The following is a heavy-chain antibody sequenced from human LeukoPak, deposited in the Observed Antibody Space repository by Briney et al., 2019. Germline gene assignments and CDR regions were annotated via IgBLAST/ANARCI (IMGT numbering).Heavy chain of an antibody. CDR1: GDTVSSNTAA. CDR2: TYYRSKWNN. J-gene: IGHJ6*02. V-gene: IGHV6-1*01. CDR3: TRQRSTSTDYYGMDV. D-gene: IGHD6-6*01. Sequence: SQTLSLTCAISGDTVSSNTAAWHWIRQSPSRGLEWLGRTYYRSKWNNDYAVSVQNRMTINPDTSKNQFSLQLKSATPEDTAVYYCTRQRSTSTDYYGMDVWGQGTTVTVSS.